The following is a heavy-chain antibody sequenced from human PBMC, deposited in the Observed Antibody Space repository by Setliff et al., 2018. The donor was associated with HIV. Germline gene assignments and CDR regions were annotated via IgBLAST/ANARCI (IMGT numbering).Heavy chain of an antibody. V-gene: IGHV3-48*03. D-gene: IGHD2-15*01. CDR3: ARDDWTCSDGTCFPITFDY. Sequence: GGSLRLSCAASGFTFRSYEMNWVRQAPGKGLEWVSYISRSGDTIDYADSVKGRFTISRDNAKNSVSLQMNSLRVEDTAVYYCARDDWTCSDGTCFPITFDYWGQGTLVTVSS. CDR1: GFTFRSYE. CDR2: ISRSGDTI. J-gene: IGHJ4*02.